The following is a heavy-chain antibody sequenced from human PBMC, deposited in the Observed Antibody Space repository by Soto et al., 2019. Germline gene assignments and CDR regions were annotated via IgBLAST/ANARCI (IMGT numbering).Heavy chain of an antibody. V-gene: IGHV1-8*01. D-gene: IGHD4-17*01. J-gene: IGHJ5*02. CDR1: GYTFTSYD. Sequence: GASVKVSCKASGYTFTSYDINWVRQATGQGLEYLGRMNPNSGNTAYVQKFQGRVTMTWDTSITTAYMELSSLRSEDTAVYFCARGIKYGAYSRWFDPWGQGTLVTVSS. CDR3: ARGIKYGAYSRWFDP. CDR2: MNPNSGNT.